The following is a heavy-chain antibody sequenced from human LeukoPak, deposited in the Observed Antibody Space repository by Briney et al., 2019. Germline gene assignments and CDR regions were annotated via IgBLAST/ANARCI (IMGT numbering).Heavy chain of an antibody. J-gene: IGHJ4*02. D-gene: IGHD1-26*01. CDR2: INPNSGGT. CDR3: ARVTGSYSLYYFDY. Sequence: GASVKVSCKASGYTFTSYGIRWVRQAPGQGLEWMEWINPNSGGTNYAQKFQGRVTMTRDTSISTAYMELSRLRSDDTAVYYCARVTGSYSLYYFDYWGQGSLVTVSS. CDR1: GYTFTSYG. V-gene: IGHV1-2*02.